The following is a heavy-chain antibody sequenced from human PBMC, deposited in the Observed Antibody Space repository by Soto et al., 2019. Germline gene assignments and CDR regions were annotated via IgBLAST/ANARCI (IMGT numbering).Heavy chain of an antibody. CDR2: IYYSGST. D-gene: IGHD2-21*02. CDR1: GGSISSSSYY. J-gene: IGHJ4*02. Sequence: QLQLQESGPGLVKPSETLSLTCTVSGGSISSSSYYWGWIRQPPGKGLEWIGSIYYSGSTYYTPYHKSRVTTSVDTSKNQFSLKLSSGTAADTAVYYCARHQDGGDLYWGQGTLVTVSS. V-gene: IGHV4-39*01. CDR3: ARHQDGGDLY.